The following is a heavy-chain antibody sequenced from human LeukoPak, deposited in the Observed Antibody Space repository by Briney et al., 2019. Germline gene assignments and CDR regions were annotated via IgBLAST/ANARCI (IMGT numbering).Heavy chain of an antibody. Sequence: GGSLRLSCVVSGSTFISYSMIWVRQAPGKGLQWVANMKKDGSETKYADSVKGRFTISRDNARNSLYLQMTSLRAEDTAVYYCGRHRSGSGTYFIDYWGQGTLVSVSS. D-gene: IGHD3-10*01. CDR2: MKKDGSET. J-gene: IGHJ4*02. CDR1: GSTFISYS. CDR3: GRHRSGSGTYFIDY. V-gene: IGHV3-7*01.